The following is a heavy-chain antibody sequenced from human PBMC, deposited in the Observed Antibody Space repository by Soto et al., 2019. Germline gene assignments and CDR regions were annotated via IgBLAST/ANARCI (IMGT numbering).Heavy chain of an antibody. CDR1: GGSFSGYY. CDR3: ARAGYYDFWSGYYSFPYYGMDV. CDR2: INHSGST. Sequence: SETLSLTCAVYGGSFSGYYWSWIRQPPGKGLEWIGEINHSGSTNYNPSLKSRVTISVDTSKNQFSLKLSSVTAADTAVYYCARAGYYDFWSGYYSFPYYGMDVWGQGTTVTVSS. V-gene: IGHV4-34*01. J-gene: IGHJ6*02. D-gene: IGHD3-3*01.